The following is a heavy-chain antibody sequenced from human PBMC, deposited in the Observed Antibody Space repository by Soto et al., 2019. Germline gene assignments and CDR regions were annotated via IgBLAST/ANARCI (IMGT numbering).Heavy chain of an antibody. V-gene: IGHV3-30*03. CDR1: EFTFSNYA. Sequence: QVQLVESGGGVVQPGGSLRLSCAASEFTFSNYAMHWVRQPPGKGLQWLAVISYDGNNKYYADSVEGRFTISRDNSKNTVYLQMYSLRLEDTAVYFCARGPSYSDSYFDYWGQGTLVTVSS. D-gene: IGHD4-17*01. CDR3: ARGPSYSDSYFDY. J-gene: IGHJ4*02. CDR2: ISYDGNNK.